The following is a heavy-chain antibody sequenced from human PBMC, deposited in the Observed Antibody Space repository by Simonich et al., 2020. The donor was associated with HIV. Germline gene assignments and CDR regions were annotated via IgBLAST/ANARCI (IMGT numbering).Heavy chain of an antibody. CDR3: ARAWGDAFDI. J-gene: IGHJ3*02. CDR1: GFTFSNYY. D-gene: IGHD7-27*01. Sequence: EYGGGLVQPGGSLRLSCATSGFTFSNYYMYWVRQAPGKGLVWVSRINTDGTGTSYADSVKGRFTISRDNAKNTLYLQMNSLRAEDTAVDYCARAWGDAFDIWGQGTMVTVSS. V-gene: IGHV3-74*01. CDR2: INTDGTGT.